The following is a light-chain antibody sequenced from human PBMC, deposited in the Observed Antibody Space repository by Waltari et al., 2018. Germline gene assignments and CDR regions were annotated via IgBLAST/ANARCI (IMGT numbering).Light chain of an antibody. CDR1: QDIGKY. Sequence: EIELTQSPASLSASVGHTVNISCQASQDIGKYLNWYKQKPGQAPEGLIYDTSSLQTGVPSRCTGRGTGTYFTFTINDVQPEDSATYYCQHHNNLPPWTFGRGTKLEI. J-gene: IGKJ2*02. CDR3: QHHNNLPPWT. CDR2: DTS. V-gene: IGKV1-33*01.